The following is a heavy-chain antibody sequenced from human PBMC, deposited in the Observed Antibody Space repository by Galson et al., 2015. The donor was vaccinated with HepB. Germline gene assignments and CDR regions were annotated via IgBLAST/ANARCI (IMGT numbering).Heavy chain of an antibody. CDR2: ISARDGST. CDR1: GFTFSNYG. V-gene: IGHV3-23*01. D-gene: IGHD6-19*01. J-gene: IGHJ4*02. Sequence: SLRLSCAASGFTFSNYGMTWVRQAPGKGLEWVSVISARDGSTYYADSVKGRFTISRDNSKNTLYLQMNSLRAEDTAVYYCAKDMFSEHSSGWFVWGQGTLVTVSS. CDR3: AKDMFSEHSSGWFV.